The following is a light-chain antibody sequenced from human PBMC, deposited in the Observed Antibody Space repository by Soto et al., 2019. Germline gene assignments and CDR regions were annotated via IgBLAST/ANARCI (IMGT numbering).Light chain of an antibody. J-gene: IGKJ1*01. Sequence: EIVLTQSPGTLSLSPGERATLSCRASQSVSSSYLAWYQQKPGQAPRLLIYGASSRATGIPDRFSGSVSGTDFTLTISRLEPEDFAVYYCQQYGSSPRTFVQGTKVEIK. CDR3: QQYGSSPRT. CDR2: GAS. CDR1: QSVSSSY. V-gene: IGKV3-20*01.